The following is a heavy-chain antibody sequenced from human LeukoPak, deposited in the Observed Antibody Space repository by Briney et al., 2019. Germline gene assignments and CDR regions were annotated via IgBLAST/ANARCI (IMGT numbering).Heavy chain of an antibody. CDR2: INPKSGGT. CDR3: GRDLGGAVVTPFDY. D-gene: IGHD4-23*01. Sequence: ASGKVSCKPAGYTFTGYYLHWGRQAPGQGLEWMGWINPKSGGTSYAQKFQGRVTMTRDTSINTAYMELSGLTSDETAGYSCGRDLGGAVVTPFDYWGQGALVTVSS. CDR1: GYTFTGYY. V-gene: IGHV1-2*02. J-gene: IGHJ4*02.